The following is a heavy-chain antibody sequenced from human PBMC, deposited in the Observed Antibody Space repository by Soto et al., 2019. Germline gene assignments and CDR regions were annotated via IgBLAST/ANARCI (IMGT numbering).Heavy chain of an antibody. J-gene: IGHJ4*02. V-gene: IGHV4-34*01. CDR3: ARGKWEYCSSTSCYLHAVSRRYYFDY. Sequence: QVQLQQWGAGLLKPSETLSLTCAVYGGSFSGYYWSWIRQPPGKGLEWIGEINHSGSTNYNPSLKRRGTISVDTSKNQFSLKLSSVTAADTAVYYCARGKWEYCSSTSCYLHAVSRRYYFDYWGQGPLVPVSS. CDR1: GGSFSGYY. CDR2: INHSGST. D-gene: IGHD2-2*01.